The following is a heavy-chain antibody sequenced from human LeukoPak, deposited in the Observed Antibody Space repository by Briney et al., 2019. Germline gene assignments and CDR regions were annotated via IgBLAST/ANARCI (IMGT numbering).Heavy chain of an antibody. CDR2: INPKSGDT. V-gene: IGHV1-2*02. J-gene: IGHJ1*01. Sequence: ASVKVSCKASGYTFTDYHMHWVRQAPGQGLEWMGWINPKSGDTNYAQKFRGRVTVSRDTSITTAFMEVRRLRSDDTALYYCARGSRDESFQHWGQGTLVTVPS. CDR3: ARGSRDESFQH. CDR1: GYTFTDYH.